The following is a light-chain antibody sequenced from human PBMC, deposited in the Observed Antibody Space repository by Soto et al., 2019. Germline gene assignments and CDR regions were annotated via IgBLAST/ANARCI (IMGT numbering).Light chain of an antibody. CDR2: GAS. Sequence: EIVMTQSPVTLSVSPGERATLSCRASQSVRSSLAWYQHKPGQAPSLLIYGASNRATGIPDRFSGSGSGTDFTLTISRLEPEDFAVYYCQQYGSSGTFGQGTKVDIK. CDR1: QSVRSS. CDR3: QQYGSSGT. J-gene: IGKJ1*01. V-gene: IGKV3-20*01.